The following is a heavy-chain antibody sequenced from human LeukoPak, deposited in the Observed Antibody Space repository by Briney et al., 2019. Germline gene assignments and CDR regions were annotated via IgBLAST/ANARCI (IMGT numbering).Heavy chain of an antibody. J-gene: IGHJ4*02. CDR3: AREISGWYDY. CDR1: GYSISSVYY. V-gene: IGHV4-38-2*02. D-gene: IGHD6-19*01. Sequence: PSETLSLTCTVPGYSISSVYYWGWIRQPPGKGLEWIGSIYHSGSTYYNPSLKSRVTISVDTSKNQFSLKLSSVTAADTAVYYCAREISGWYDYWGQGTLVTVSS. CDR2: IYHSGST.